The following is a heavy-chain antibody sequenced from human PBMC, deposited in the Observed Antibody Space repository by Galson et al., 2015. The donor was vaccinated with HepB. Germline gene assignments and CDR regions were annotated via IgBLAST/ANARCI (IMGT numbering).Heavy chain of an antibody. Sequence: SVKVSCKASGYTFTGYYMHWVRQAPGQGLEWMGRINPNSGGTNYAQKFQGRVTMTRDTSISTAYMELSRLRSDDTAVYYCARATYSSRRHFDYWGQGTLVTVSS. V-gene: IGHV1-2*06. CDR3: ARATYSSRRHFDY. J-gene: IGHJ4*02. CDR1: GYTFTGYY. D-gene: IGHD6-13*01. CDR2: INPNSGGT.